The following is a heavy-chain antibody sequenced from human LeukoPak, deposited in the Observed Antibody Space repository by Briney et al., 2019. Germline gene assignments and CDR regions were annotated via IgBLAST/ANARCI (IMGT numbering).Heavy chain of an antibody. CDR3: ARDPYSGGYGAYYYYYMDV. CDR1: RFTFSSYS. J-gene: IGHJ6*03. D-gene: IGHD1-26*01. CDR2: ISSSGSYI. V-gene: IGHV3-21*01. Sequence: PGRSLRLSCAASRFTFSSYSMNWVRQAPGKGLEWVSSISSSGSYIYYADSVKGRFTISRDNAKNSLYLQMNSLRAEDTAVYYCARDPYSGGYGAYYYYYMDVWGKGTTVTVSS.